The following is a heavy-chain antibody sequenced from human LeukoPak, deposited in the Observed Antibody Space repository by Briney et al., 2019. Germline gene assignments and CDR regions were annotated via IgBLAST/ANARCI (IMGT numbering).Heavy chain of an antibody. CDR3: AREDHSNYEY. V-gene: IGHV4-34*01. CDR1: GGSFSGYY. J-gene: IGHJ4*02. D-gene: IGHD4-11*01. Sequence: SETLSLTCAVYGGSFSGYYWSWIRQPPGKGLEWIGEINHSGSTNYNPSLKSRVTISVDTSKNQFSLKLSSVTAADTAVYYCAREDHSNYEYWGQGTLVTVSS. CDR2: INHSGST.